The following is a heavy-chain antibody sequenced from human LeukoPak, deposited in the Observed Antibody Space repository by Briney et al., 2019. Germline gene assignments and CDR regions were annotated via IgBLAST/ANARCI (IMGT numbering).Heavy chain of an antibody. CDR2: IYYSGST. Sequence: SQTLSLTCAVSGGSISSNKWWSWVRQPPRKGLEWIGSIYYSGSTYYNPSLKSRVTISVDTSKNQFSLKLSSVTAADTAVYYCARSDGVNEYSSSWYFDYWGQGTLVTVSS. J-gene: IGHJ4*02. D-gene: IGHD6-6*01. V-gene: IGHV4-39*01. CDR3: ARSDGVNEYSSSWYFDY. CDR1: GGSISSNKW.